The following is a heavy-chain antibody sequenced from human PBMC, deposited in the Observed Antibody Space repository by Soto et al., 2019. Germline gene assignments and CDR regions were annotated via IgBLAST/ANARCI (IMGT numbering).Heavy chain of an antibody. V-gene: IGHV3-33*01. D-gene: IGHD6-13*01. J-gene: IGHJ4*02. CDR2: IWYDGSNK. CDR3: ARDQDSSSWYFDY. CDR1: GFTFSSYG. Sequence: QAQLVESGGGVVQPGRSLRLSCAASGFTFSSYGMHWVRQAPGKGLEWVAVIWYDGSNKYYADSVKGRFTISRDNSKNTLYRQMNSLRAEDTAVYYCARDQDSSSWYFDYWGQGTLVTVSS.